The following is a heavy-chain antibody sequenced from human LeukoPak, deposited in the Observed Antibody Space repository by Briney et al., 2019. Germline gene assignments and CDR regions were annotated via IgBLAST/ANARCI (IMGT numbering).Heavy chain of an antibody. CDR3: ARSSVSSGYYYVGAFDI. CDR2: TYYRSKWYN. D-gene: IGHD3-22*01. Sequence: SQTLSLTCAISGESVSSNSAAWNWIRQSPSRGLEWLGRTYYRSKWYNDYAVSVKSRITINPDTSKNKFSLQLNSVTAADTAVYYCARSSVSSGYYYVGAFDIWGQGTMVTVSS. J-gene: IGHJ3*02. CDR1: GESVSSNSAA. V-gene: IGHV6-1*01.